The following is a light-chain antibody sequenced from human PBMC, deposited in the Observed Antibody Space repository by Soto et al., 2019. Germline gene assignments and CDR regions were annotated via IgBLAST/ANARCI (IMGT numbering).Light chain of an antibody. V-gene: IGKV3-20*01. J-gene: IGKJ1*01. CDR3: QHFVNSLTWT. CDR2: GAS. CDR1: QSVISTY. Sequence: EIVLTQSPGTLSLSPGERATLSCRSSQSVISTYLIWYQQKPGQAPRLLIYGASSRATGVPDRFSGGGSGTDFTLPISRLEPEGFAVYYCQHFVNSLTWTFGQGTKVDIK.